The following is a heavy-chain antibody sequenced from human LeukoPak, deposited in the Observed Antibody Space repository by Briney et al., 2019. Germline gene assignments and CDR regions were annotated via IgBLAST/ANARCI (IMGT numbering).Heavy chain of an antibody. D-gene: IGHD1-1*01. CDR1: GYTFTGYY. Sequence: ASVKVSCKASGYTFTGYYMHWVRQAPGKGLEWMGGFDPEDGETIYAQKFQGRVTMTEDTSTDTAYMELGSLRSEDTAVYYCATEDRTAGFDYWGQGTLVTVSS. CDR3: ATEDRTAGFDY. V-gene: IGHV1-24*01. CDR2: FDPEDGET. J-gene: IGHJ4*02.